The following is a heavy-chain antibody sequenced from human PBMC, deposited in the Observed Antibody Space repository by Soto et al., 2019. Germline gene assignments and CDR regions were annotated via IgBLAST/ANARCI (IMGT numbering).Heavy chain of an antibody. Sequence: QVQLVESGGGVVQPGRSLRLSCAASGFTFSSYGMHWVRQAPGKGLEWVAVISYDGSNKYYADSVKGRFTISRDNSKNTLYLQMNRLRAEDTAVYYCAKEQQLVLGSLDYWGQGTLVTVSS. CDR3: AKEQQLVLGSLDY. J-gene: IGHJ4*02. D-gene: IGHD6-13*01. CDR1: GFTFSSYG. CDR2: ISYDGSNK. V-gene: IGHV3-30*18.